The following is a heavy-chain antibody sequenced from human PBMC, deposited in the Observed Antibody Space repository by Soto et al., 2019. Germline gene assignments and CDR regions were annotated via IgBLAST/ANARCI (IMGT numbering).Heavy chain of an antibody. CDR3: ARGGVPAALDI. CDR1: GFTLRNYY. V-gene: IGHV3-74*01. D-gene: IGHD3-10*01. CDR2: INGDGSAT. Sequence: EVQLVESGGALVQPGGSLRLSCAVSGFTLRNYYMHWARQAPGKGLVWVSHINGDGSATDYADSVRGRFTISRDNAKNTLYLQMNSLRVEDTAVYYCARGGVPAALDIWGEGTMVPVSS. J-gene: IGHJ3*02.